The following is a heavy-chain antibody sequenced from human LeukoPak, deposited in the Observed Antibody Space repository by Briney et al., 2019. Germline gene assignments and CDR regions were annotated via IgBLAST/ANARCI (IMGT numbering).Heavy chain of an antibody. V-gene: IGHV3-23*01. CDR2: ISGSGNNT. D-gene: IGHD6-6*01. J-gene: IGHJ4*01. CDR1: GFTFSSYS. Sequence: GGSLRLSCAASGFTFSSYSMSWVRQVPGKGLEWVSVISGSGNNTYYADSVKGRFTISRDNSKNMLYLQMNSPRAEDTAVYYRAKWKYSNSGSDDYWGQGTMVTVSS. CDR3: AKWKYSNSGSDDY.